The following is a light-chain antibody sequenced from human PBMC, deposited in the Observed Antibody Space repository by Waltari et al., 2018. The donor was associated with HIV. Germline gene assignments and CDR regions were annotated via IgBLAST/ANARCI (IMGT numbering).Light chain of an antibody. CDR2: KDS. J-gene: IGLJ2*01. CDR3: QSADNSGTLVI. Sequence: SYEVTQPPSVSVSPGQTARITCSGDALPNQYAYWYQQKPGQAPVLVMYKDSERPSGIHGRFSGSSSGTTGTLTISGVQAEDEADYDCQSADNSGTLVIFGGGTKLTVL. V-gene: IGLV3-25*03. CDR1: ALPNQY.